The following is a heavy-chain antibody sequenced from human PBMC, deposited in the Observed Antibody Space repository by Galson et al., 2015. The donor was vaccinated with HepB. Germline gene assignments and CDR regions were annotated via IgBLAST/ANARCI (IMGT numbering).Heavy chain of an antibody. CDR3: AKDGDFWSGPMYELDY. CDR1: GFTFSSYG. D-gene: IGHD3-3*01. J-gene: IGHJ4*02. Sequence: SLRLSCAASGFTFSSYGMHWVRQAPGKGLEWVAVISYDGSNKYYADSVKGRFTISRDNSKNTLYLQMNSLRAEDTAVYYCAKDGDFWSGPMYELDYWGQGTLVTVSS. V-gene: IGHV3-30*18. CDR2: ISYDGSNK.